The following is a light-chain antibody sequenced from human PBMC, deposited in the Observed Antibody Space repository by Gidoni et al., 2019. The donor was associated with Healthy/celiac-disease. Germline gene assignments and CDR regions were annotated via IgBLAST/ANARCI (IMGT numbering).Light chain of an antibody. Sequence: SLTISCTGTSSDVGGYNYVSWYQQHPGKAPKLMIYDVSKRPSGVPDRFSGSKSGNTASLTISGLQAEDEADYYCCSYAGSYTWVFGGGTKLTVL. CDR1: SSDVGGYNY. J-gene: IGLJ3*02. V-gene: IGLV2-11*01. CDR2: DVS. CDR3: CSYAGSYTWV.